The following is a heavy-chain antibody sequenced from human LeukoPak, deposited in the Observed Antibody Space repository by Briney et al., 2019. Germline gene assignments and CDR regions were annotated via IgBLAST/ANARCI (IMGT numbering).Heavy chain of an antibody. CDR3: ARSLYYYGSDSFDI. V-gene: IGHV4-59*01. CDR1: GGSISGYS. Sequence: SETLSLTCTVSGGSISGYSWSWIRQPPGGGLEWIGYIYYSGDTAYNPSLKSRVTMSVDTSKNQLSLKLSSVTTADTAVYYCARSLYYYGSDSFDIWGQGTMVSVSS. J-gene: IGHJ3*02. CDR2: IYYSGDT. D-gene: IGHD3-10*01.